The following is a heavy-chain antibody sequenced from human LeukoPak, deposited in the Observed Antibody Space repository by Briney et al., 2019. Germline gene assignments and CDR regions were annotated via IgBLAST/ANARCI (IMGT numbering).Heavy chain of an antibody. Sequence: SETLSLTCTVSGGSISSYYWSWIRQPPGKGLEWIGYVYYSGSTNYNPSLKSRVTISVDTSKNQFSLKLSSVTAADTAVYYCATGSSGWPHYGMDVWGQGTTVTVSS. V-gene: IGHV4-59*08. D-gene: IGHD6-19*01. CDR1: GGSISSYY. CDR3: ATGSSGWPHYGMDV. CDR2: VYYSGST. J-gene: IGHJ6*02.